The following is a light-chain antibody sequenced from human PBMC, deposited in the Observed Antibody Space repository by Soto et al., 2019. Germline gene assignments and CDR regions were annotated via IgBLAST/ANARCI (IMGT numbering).Light chain of an antibody. CDR2: TAS. CDR3: QQLNS. J-gene: IGKJ5*01. V-gene: IGKV1-39*01. Sequence: DIKMNMYPSSVSASLRDRVTISCRASQNIGRYLNWYQHKPGKAPKLLIYTASSLHSGVPSRFSGSGSGTEFTLTISSLQPEDFATYYCQQLNSVGQGGLLEIK. CDR1: QNIGRY.